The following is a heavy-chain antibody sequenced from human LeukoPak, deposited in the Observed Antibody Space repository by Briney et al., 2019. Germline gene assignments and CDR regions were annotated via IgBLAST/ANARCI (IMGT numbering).Heavy chain of an antibody. J-gene: IGHJ4*02. CDR2: ISSSSSTI. CDR3: ARDAPLRYFDWLLRD. D-gene: IGHD3-9*01. CDR1: GFTFSSYS. V-gene: IGHV3-48*04. Sequence: GGSLRLSCAASGFTFSSYSMNWVRQAPGKGLEWVPYISSSSSTIYYADSVKGRFTISRDNAKNSLYLQMNSLRAEDTAVYYCARDAPLRYFDWLLRDWGQGTLVTVSS.